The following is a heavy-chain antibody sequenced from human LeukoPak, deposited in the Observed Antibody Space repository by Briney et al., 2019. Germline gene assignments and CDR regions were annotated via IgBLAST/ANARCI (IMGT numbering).Heavy chain of an antibody. CDR1: GGSFSGYY. CDR2: INHIGST. Sequence: SETLSLTCAVYGGSFSGYYWSWIRQPPGKGLEWIGEINHIGSTNYNPSLKSRVTISVDTSKNQCSLKLSSVHAADTAVYYCARGRHGPRYYGSGSYGSWFDPWGQGTLVTVSS. V-gene: IGHV4-34*01. CDR3: ARGRHGPRYYGSGSYGSWFDP. D-gene: IGHD3-10*01. J-gene: IGHJ5*02.